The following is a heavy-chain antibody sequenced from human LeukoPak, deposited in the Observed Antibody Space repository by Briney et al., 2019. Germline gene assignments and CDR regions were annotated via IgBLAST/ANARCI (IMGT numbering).Heavy chain of an antibody. Sequence: SVKVSCKASGGTFSSYAISWVRQAPGQGLEWMGGIIPIFGTANYAQKFQGRVTITTDESTSTAYMELSSLRSEDTAVYYCARAPYGGTMNWYFDFWGRGTLVTVSS. CDR1: GGTFSSYA. V-gene: IGHV1-69*05. D-gene: IGHD4/OR15-4a*01. CDR3: ARAPYGGTMNWYFDF. J-gene: IGHJ2*01. CDR2: IIPIFGTA.